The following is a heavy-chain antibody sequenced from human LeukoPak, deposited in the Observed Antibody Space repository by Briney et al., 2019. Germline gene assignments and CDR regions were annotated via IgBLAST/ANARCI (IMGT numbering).Heavy chain of an antibody. CDR1: GFTFSSYE. Sequence: GGSLRPSCAASGFTFSSYEMNWVRQAPGKGLEWVSLISGSVNTIYYADSVKGRFTISRDYAKNSLYLQMNSLRAEDTAVYYCARAYYYDSSGHFDYWGQGALVTVSS. CDR3: ARAYYYDSSGHFDY. V-gene: IGHV3-48*03. J-gene: IGHJ4*02. D-gene: IGHD3-22*01. CDR2: ISGSVNTI.